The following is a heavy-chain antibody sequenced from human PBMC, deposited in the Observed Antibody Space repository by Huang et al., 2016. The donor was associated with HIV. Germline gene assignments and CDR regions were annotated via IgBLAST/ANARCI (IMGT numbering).Heavy chain of an antibody. J-gene: IGHJ6*02. CDR2: VKDSGAT. CDR1: GGSFTGNY. Sequence: QMQLQQRGAGLLKPSETLSLTCGVSGGSFTGNYLTWIRQAPGKGLEWIGEVKDSGATTYNPSLSGRVTISLDKSNRELSLNLRSVTAADTAVYYCARQWTILEWLLGLDVWGQGTTVIVSS. CDR3: ARQWTILEWLLGLDV. V-gene: IGHV4-34*02. D-gene: IGHD3-3*01.